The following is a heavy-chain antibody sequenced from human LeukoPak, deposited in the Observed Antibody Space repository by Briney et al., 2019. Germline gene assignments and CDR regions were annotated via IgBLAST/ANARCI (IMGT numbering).Heavy chain of an antibody. CDR1: GGSISTSSYY. CDR2: IFYSGST. J-gene: IGHJ4*02. Sequence: SETLSLTCAVYGGSISTSSYYWGWVRQPPGKGLEWIGNIFYSGSTYYSPSLKSRVTISLDTSRNQFSLKLNSVTAADTAVYYCARVGVDYSGNIIKYYFDYWGQGTLVTVSS. CDR3: ARVGVDYSGNIIKYYFDY. D-gene: IGHD4-23*01. V-gene: IGHV4-39*07.